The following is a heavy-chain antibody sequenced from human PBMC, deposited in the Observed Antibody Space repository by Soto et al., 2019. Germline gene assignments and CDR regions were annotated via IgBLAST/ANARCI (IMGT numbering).Heavy chain of an antibody. J-gene: IGHJ4*02. Sequence: QVQLVQSGAEAKKPGSSVKVSCKTSGGSFKNYGFNWVRQVPGQGLEWMGGIIPMFGILKFGQIFQGRVTFTADESTGTAYMELTSLKTEDTAVYYCAGEVGGTGLQFWGQGTLVIVSS. CDR2: IIPMFGIL. CDR1: GGSFKNYG. CDR3: AGEVGGTGLQF. V-gene: IGHV1-69*12. D-gene: IGHD3-9*01.